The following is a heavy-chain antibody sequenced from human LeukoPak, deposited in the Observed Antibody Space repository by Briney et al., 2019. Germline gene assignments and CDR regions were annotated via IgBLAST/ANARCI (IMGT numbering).Heavy chain of an antibody. V-gene: IGHV3-49*04. CDR1: GFTFGDYA. D-gene: IGHD6-6*01. CDR3: SCSSSPDYYYYYMDV. Sequence: PGGSLRLSCTASGFTFGDYAMSWVRQAPGKGLEWVGFIRSKAYGGTTEYAASVKGRFTISRDDSKSIAYLQMNSLKTEDTAVYYCSCSSSPDYYYYYMDVWGKGTTVTVSS. J-gene: IGHJ6*03. CDR2: IRSKAYGGTT.